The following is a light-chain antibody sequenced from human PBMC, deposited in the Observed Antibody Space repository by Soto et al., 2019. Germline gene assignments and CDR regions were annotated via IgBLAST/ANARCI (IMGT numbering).Light chain of an antibody. CDR2: GAS. V-gene: IGKV3-20*01. J-gene: IGKJ4*01. CDR1: QSVYNNF. Sequence: IVLTQSPGTLSFSTGERATLSCRASQSVYNNFLAWYQQKPGQAPRLLFHGASNRATGIPDRFSGSGSGTDFSLTIDGLEPEDFAVYFCQKYGSSTPTFGGGTKVAIK. CDR3: QKYGSSTPT.